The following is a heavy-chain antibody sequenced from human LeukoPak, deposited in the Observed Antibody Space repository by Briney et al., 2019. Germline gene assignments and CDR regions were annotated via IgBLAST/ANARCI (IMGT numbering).Heavy chain of an antibody. CDR1: GGSVSSGSYY. Sequence: SETLSLTCTVSGGSVSSGSYYWSWIRQPPGKGLEWIGHIYNSGSTNYNPSLKSRVTISVDTSKDQFSLNLNSATAADTAVYYCARDVRGDYGDTDWYFDLWGRGTLVTVSS. V-gene: IGHV4-61*01. CDR2: IYNSGST. D-gene: IGHD4-17*01. CDR3: ARDVRGDYGDTDWYFDL. J-gene: IGHJ2*01.